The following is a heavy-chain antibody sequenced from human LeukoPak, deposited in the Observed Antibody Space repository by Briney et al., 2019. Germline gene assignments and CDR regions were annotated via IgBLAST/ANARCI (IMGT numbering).Heavy chain of an antibody. V-gene: IGHV4-31*03. Sequence: PSETLSLTCTVSGGSISSGGYYWSWIRQHPGKGLEWIGYIYYSGSTYYNPSLKSRVTISVDTSKNQFSLKLSSVTAGDTAVYYCARVWSSGYSDYWGQGTLVTVSS. J-gene: IGHJ4*02. CDR1: GGSISSGGYY. D-gene: IGHD3-22*01. CDR3: ARVWSSGYSDY. CDR2: IYYSGST.